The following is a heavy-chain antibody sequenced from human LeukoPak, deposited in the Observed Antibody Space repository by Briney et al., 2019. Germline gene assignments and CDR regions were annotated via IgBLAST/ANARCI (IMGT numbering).Heavy chain of an antibody. J-gene: IGHJ4*02. Sequence: GGSLRLSCAASGFTFSSNGMHWVRQAPGKGLEWVAFIRYDGSNKYYADSVKGRFTISRDNSKNTLYLQMNSLRAEDTAVYYCARERRVGATTTGVDYWGQGTLVTVSS. CDR3: ARERRVGATTTGVDY. D-gene: IGHD1-26*01. CDR1: GFTFSSNG. V-gene: IGHV3-30*02. CDR2: IRYDGSNK.